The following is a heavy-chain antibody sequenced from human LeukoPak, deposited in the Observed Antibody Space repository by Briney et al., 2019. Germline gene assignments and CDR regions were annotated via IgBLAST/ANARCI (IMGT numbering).Heavy chain of an antibody. V-gene: IGHV3-23*01. CDR2: ISGSGGST. CDR1: GFTFSSYA. D-gene: IGHD1-26*01. CDR3: AREVGATKNYFAY. J-gene: IGHJ4*02. Sequence: GGSLRLSCAASGFTFSSYAMSWVRQAPGKGLEWVSAISGSGGSTYYADSVKGRFTISRDNSNNTLYLQMNSLRAEDTAVYYCAREVGATKNYFAYWGQGTLVTVSS.